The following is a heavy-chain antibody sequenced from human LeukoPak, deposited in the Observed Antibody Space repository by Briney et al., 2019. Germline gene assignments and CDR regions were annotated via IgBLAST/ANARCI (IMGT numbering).Heavy chain of an antibody. CDR1: GVSLSSYS. D-gene: IGHD6-19*01. CDR3: ARETSLAGFASGLGFNY. Sequence: SETLSLTCTVSGVSLSSYSWSWIRQPPGKGLEWVGSIYYSGSTYYNPSLKSRVTISVDTSKNQFSLMLTSVTAADTATYYCARETSLAGFASGLGFNYWGQGILVTVSS. CDR2: IYYSGST. V-gene: IGHV4-59*01. J-gene: IGHJ4*02.